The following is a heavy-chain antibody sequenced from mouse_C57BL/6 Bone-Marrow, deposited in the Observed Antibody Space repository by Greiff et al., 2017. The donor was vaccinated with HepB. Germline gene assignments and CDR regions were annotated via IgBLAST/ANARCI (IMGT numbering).Heavy chain of an antibody. D-gene: IGHD1-1*01. CDR3: ARWDYERTWFAY. V-gene: IGHV1-81*01. CDR2: IYPRSGNT. Sequence: VQLQESGAELARPGASVKLSCTASGYTFTSYGISWVKQRTGQGLEWIGEIYPRSGNTYYNEKFKGKATLTADKSSSTAYMELRSLTAEDSAVYFCARWDYERTWFAYWGQGTLVTVSA. J-gene: IGHJ3*01. CDR1: GYTFTSYG.